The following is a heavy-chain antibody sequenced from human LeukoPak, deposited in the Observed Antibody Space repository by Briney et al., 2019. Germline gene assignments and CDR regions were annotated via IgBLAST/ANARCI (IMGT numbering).Heavy chain of an antibody. CDR1: GGSISSSSYY. CDR3: AKRGPYYYGSGSYYKGAQYYFDS. D-gene: IGHD3-10*01. J-gene: IGHJ4*02. Sequence: PSETLSLSCTVSGGSISSSSYYWGWIRQPPGKGLEWTGCIYYTGSIYYNPSLKSRVTISVDTSKNQFSLKLSSVTAADTAVYYCAKRGPYYYGSGSYYKGAQYYFDSWGQGPLVTVSS. V-gene: IGHV4-39*07. CDR2: IYYTGSI.